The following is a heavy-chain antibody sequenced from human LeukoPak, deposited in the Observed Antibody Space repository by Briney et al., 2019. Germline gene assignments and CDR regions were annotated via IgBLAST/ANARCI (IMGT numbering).Heavy chain of an antibody. CDR2: IKEGGSEE. V-gene: IGHV3-7*01. CDR3: ARDLGYCSGIICYSVFDY. Sequence: PGGFLRLSCAASGFTFSNYWMSWVRQAPGKGLEWVASIKEGGSEEYYVDSVRGRFTFSRDNAKNSLYLQMNSLRAEDTALYYCARDLGYCSGIICYSVFDYWGQGALVTVSS. J-gene: IGHJ4*02. D-gene: IGHD2-15*01. CDR1: GFTFSNYW.